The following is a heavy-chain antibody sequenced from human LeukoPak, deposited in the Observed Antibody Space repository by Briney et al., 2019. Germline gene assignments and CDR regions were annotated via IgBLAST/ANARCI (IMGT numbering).Heavy chain of an antibody. CDR3: ARDLTYCGGDCFDWFDP. J-gene: IGHJ5*02. Sequence: GGSLRLSCAASGFTFDDYGMSWVRQAPGKGLEWVSGINWNGGSTGYADSVKGRFTISRDNAKNSLYLQMNSLRAEDTALYYCARDLTYCGGDCFDWFDPWGQGTLVTVSS. V-gene: IGHV3-20*04. D-gene: IGHD2-21*02. CDR2: INWNGGST. CDR1: GFTFDDYG.